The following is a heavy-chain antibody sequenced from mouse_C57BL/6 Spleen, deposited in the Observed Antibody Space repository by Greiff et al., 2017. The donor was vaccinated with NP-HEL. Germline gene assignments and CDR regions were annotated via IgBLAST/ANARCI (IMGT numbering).Heavy chain of an antibody. CDR1: GFNIKDDY. J-gene: IGHJ2*01. CDR2: IDPENGDT. CDR3: TTVVAPGY. D-gene: IGHD1-1*01. V-gene: IGHV14-4*01. Sequence: VQLQQSGAELVRPGASVKLSCTASGFNIKDDYMHWVKQRPEQGLEWIGWIDPENGDTEYASKFQGKATITADTSSNTAYLQLSSLTSEDTAVYYCTTVVAPGYWGQGTTLTVSS.